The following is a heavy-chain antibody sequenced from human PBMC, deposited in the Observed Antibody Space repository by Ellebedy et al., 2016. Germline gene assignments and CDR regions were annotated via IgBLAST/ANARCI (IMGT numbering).Heavy chain of an antibody. CDR3: ARHGSLFFDY. CDR1: GYTFTTYG. Sequence: ASVKVSXXASGYTFTTYGVIWVRQAPGQGLEWMGWMKAYNGNTNYAQKYQGRVTMTTDTSTSTAYMELRSLTSDDTAIYYCARHGSLFFDYWGQGTPVTVSS. CDR2: MKAYNGNT. V-gene: IGHV1-18*01. J-gene: IGHJ4*02. D-gene: IGHD2-21*01.